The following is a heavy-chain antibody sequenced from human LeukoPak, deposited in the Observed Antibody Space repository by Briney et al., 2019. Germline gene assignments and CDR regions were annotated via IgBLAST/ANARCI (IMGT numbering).Heavy chain of an antibody. CDR2: IIPILGIA. Sequence: ASVKVSCKASGGTFSSYAISWVRQAPGQGLEWMGRIIPILGIANYAQKFQGRVTITADKSTSTAYMELSSLRSVDTAVYYCARVSPSGYCSSTSCYSTSIDYWGQGTLVAVSS. D-gene: IGHD2-2*01. CDR3: ARVSPSGYCSSTSCYSTSIDY. V-gene: IGHV1-69*04. CDR1: GGTFSSYA. J-gene: IGHJ4*02.